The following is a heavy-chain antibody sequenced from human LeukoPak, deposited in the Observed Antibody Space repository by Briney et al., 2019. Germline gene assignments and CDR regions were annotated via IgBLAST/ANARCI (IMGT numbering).Heavy chain of an antibody. J-gene: IGHJ4*02. V-gene: IGHV4-31*03. CDR1: GGSISSGGYY. Sequence: PSETLSLTCTVSGGSISSGGYYWSWIRQHPGKGLEWIGYIYYSGSTYYNPSLKSRVTISVDTSKNQFSLKLSSVTAADTAVYYCARVEMNYGDYPYYFDYWGQGTLVTVSS. CDR2: IYYSGST. D-gene: IGHD4-17*01. CDR3: ARVEMNYGDYPYYFDY.